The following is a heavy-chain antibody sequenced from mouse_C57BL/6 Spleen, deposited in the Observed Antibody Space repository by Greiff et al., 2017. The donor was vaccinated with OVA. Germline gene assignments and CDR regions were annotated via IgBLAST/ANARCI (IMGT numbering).Heavy chain of an antibody. CDR1: GYAFSSSW. Sequence: QVQLKESGPELVKPGASVKISCKASGYAFSSSWMNWVKQRPGKGLEWIGRIYPGDGDTNNNGKFKGKATLTADKSSSTAYMQLSSLTSEDSAVYVCAGKYGNSNWYFDVWGTGTTVTVSS. CDR2: IYPGDGDT. D-gene: IGHD2-1*01. J-gene: IGHJ1*03. CDR3: AGKYGNSNWYFDV. V-gene: IGHV1-82*01.